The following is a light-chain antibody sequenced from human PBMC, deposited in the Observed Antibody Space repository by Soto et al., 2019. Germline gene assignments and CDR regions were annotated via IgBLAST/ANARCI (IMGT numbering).Light chain of an antibody. J-gene: IGKJ1*01. CDR2: AAS. Sequence: IHITHSPYSLSASLGARVTITCRASQGIGNYLAWYQQKPGKVPKLLIYAASTLQSGVPSRFRGGGSGTEFTLTISSLQPEDVATYYCQNFDSAPQTFGQGTKVDIK. V-gene: IGKV1-27*01. CDR1: QGIGNY. CDR3: QNFDSAPQT.